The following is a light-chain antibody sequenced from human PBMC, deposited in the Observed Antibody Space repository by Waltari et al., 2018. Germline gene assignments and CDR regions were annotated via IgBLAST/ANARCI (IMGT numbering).Light chain of an antibody. CDR2: EGS. CDR3: CSYALRSVV. J-gene: IGLJ2*01. Sequence: QSALTQPASVSGSPGQSITISCTGSSSDFGTYNLVSWYQQYPGKAPKVMIYEGSKRPSGVSSRFSAPKSGNTASLTISVLQAEDEADYYCCSYALRSVVFGGGTKVTVL. CDR1: SSDFGTYNL. V-gene: IGLV2-23*01.